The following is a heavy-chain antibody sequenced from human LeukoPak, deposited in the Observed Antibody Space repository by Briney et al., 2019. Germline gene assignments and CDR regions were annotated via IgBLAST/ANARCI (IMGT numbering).Heavy chain of an antibody. Sequence: QTGGSLRLSCSASGFTFSRYAMHWARQAPGKGLEYVSAISSNGGSTYYADSVKGRFTISRDNSRNTLHLQMSSLRVEDTAVYYCVKDSSSGSYFDYWGQGTLVTVSS. CDR3: VKDSSSGSYFDY. CDR1: GFTFSRYA. CDR2: ISSNGGST. J-gene: IGHJ4*02. D-gene: IGHD3-10*01. V-gene: IGHV3-64D*06.